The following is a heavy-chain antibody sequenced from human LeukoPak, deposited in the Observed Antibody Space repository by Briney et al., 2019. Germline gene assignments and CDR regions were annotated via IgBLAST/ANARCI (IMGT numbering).Heavy chain of an antibody. V-gene: IGHV4-39*07. CDR3: AKLRIAAAGTANWFDP. Sequence: SETLSLTCTVSGDSTYNSIYYWAWIRQPPGKGLEWIRSIDYSGSTNYNPSLKSRVTISVDTSKNQFSLKLSSVTAADTAVYYCAKLRIAAAGTANWFDPWGQGTLVTVSS. CDR1: GDSTYNSIYY. CDR2: IDYSGST. J-gene: IGHJ5*02. D-gene: IGHD6-13*01.